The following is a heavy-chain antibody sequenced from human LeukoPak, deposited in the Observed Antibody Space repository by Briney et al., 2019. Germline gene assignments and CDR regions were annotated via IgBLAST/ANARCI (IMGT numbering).Heavy chain of an antibody. J-gene: IGHJ3*02. Sequence: ASETLSLTCTVSGGSISSYYWSWIRQPAGKGLEWIGRIYTSGSTNYNPSLKSRVTISVDTSKNQFSLKLSSVTAADTAVYYCAEYGSGSYASLPHDAFDIWGQGTMVTVSS. V-gene: IGHV4-4*07. CDR2: IYTSGST. D-gene: IGHD3-10*01. CDR1: GGSISSYY. CDR3: AEYGSGSYASLPHDAFDI.